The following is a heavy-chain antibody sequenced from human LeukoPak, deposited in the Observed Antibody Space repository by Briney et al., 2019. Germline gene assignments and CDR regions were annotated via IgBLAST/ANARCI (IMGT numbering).Heavy chain of an antibody. CDR1: RVSLNSHY. CDR3: CVSPNQDFFDY. J-gene: IGHJ4*02. V-gene: IGHV4-4*09. Sequence: SETLPLTRTVSRVSLNSHYLNWVRQPPGRGGEGIGYIYGSGRTTYNPPLTSRVTMSLDTSQRQLSLRLSSATAADTAVYYCCVSPNQDFFDYWGQGPLVTVSS. CDR2: IYGSGRT.